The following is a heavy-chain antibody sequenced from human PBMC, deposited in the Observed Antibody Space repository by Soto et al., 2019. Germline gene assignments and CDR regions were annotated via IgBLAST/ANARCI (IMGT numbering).Heavy chain of an antibody. CDR3: ARAVAVPADFDY. D-gene: IGHD6-19*01. Sequence: QVQLVQSRAEEKKPGASVRVSCKASGYTFTTYAMHWVRQAPGQRLEWMGWINAGNGNTKYPQKFQGRVTITRDTSASTAYMELSSLRSEDTAVYYCARAVAVPADFDYWGQGTLVTVSS. CDR1: GYTFTTYA. J-gene: IGHJ4*02. CDR2: INAGNGNT. V-gene: IGHV1-3*05.